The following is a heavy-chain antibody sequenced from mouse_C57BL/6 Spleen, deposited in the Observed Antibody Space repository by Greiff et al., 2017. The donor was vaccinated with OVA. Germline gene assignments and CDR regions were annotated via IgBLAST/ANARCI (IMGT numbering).Heavy chain of an antibody. Sequence: VQLQQSGPELVKPGASVKIPCKASGYTFTDYNMDWVKQSHGKSLEWIGDINPNNGGTIYNQKFKGKATLTVDKSSSTAYMELRSLTSEDTAVYYCARYDYYGSSYGFAYWGQGTLVTVSA. J-gene: IGHJ3*01. V-gene: IGHV1-18*01. CDR2: INPNNGGT. CDR3: ARYDYYGSSYGFAY. D-gene: IGHD1-1*01. CDR1: GYTFTDYN.